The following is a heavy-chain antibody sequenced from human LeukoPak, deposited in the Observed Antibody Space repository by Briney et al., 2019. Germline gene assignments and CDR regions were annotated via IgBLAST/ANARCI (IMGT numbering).Heavy chain of an antibody. D-gene: IGHD5-12*01. J-gene: IGHJ4*02. CDR3: ASQRAVWDERGYSGYDYGPFES. Sequence: PAGSLRLSCAASGFTFSSYAMSWVRQAPGKGLEWVSAISGSGGSTYYADSVKGRFTVSRDNSKNTLYLQMNSLRAEDTAVYYCASQRAVWDERGYSGYDYGPFESWGQRTLVTVSS. CDR1: GFTFSSYA. CDR2: ISGSGGST. V-gene: IGHV3-23*01.